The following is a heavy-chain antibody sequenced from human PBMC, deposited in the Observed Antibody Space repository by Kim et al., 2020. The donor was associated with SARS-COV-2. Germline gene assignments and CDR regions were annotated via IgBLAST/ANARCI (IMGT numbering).Heavy chain of an antibody. Sequence: GGSLRLSCAASGFTFSSYSMNWVRQAPGKGLEWVSSISSSSSYIYYADSVKGRFTISRDNAKNSLYLQMNSLRAEDTAVYYCAGRTLGDCSGGSCLPHYYYYGMDVWGQGTTVTVSS. J-gene: IGHJ6*02. CDR1: GFTFSSYS. V-gene: IGHV3-21*01. D-gene: IGHD2-15*01. CDR3: AGRTLGDCSGGSCLPHYYYYGMDV. CDR2: ISSSSSYI.